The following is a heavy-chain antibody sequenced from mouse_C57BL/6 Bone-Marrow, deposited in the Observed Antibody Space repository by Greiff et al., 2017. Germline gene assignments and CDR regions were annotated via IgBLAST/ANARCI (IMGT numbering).Heavy chain of an antibody. CDR2: IRLKSDNYAT. CDR3: TDSFAY. Sequence: DVMLVESGGGLVQPGGSMKLSCVASGFTFSNYWMNWVRQSPEKGLEWVAQIRLKSDNYATHYAESVKGRFTISRDDSKSSLYLQMNNLRAEDTGIYYCTDSFAYWGQGTLVTVSA. V-gene: IGHV6-3*01. J-gene: IGHJ3*01. CDR1: GFTFSNYW.